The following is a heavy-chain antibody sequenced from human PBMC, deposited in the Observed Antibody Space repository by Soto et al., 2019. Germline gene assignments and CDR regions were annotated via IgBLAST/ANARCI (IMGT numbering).Heavy chain of an antibody. CDR3: ARVGFGDLSYYYYYYMDV. CDR2: IYSGWST. D-gene: IGHD3-10*01. V-gene: IGHV3-66*01. Sequence: EVQLVESGGGLVQPGGSLRLSCAASGFNGSTKYMRWVRQAPGKGLEWVAVIYSGWSTYYADSVKGRLTISRDNSKNTLFHQMDSLIAEDTAVYYCARVGFGDLSYYYYYYMDVWGKGTTVTVSS. J-gene: IGHJ6*03. CDR1: GFNGSTKY.